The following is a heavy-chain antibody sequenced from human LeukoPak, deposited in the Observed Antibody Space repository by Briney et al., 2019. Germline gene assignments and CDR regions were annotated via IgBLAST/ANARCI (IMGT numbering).Heavy chain of an antibody. CDR2: ISGSGGST. J-gene: IGHJ4*02. V-gene: IGHV3-23*01. CDR1: GFTFSSYA. Sequence: GGSLRLSCAASGFTFSSYAMSWVRQAPGKGLEWVSVISGSGGSTYYADSVKGRFTISRDNSKNTLYLQMNILRAEDTAVYYCAKPSSSWYHFDCWGQGTLVTVSS. CDR3: AKPSSSWYHFDC. D-gene: IGHD6-13*01.